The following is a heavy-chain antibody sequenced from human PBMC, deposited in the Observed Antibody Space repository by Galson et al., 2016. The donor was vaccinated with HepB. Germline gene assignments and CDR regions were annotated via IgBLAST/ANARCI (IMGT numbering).Heavy chain of an antibody. V-gene: IGHV4-39*01. CDR2: IDFSGST. CDR3: ARHDRWGGSPGETFDY. CDR1: GASISSTSYY. Sequence: SETLSLTCTVSGASISSTSYYWGWIRQPPGKGPEWIGSIDFSGSTYYSPSLKSRVTISVDTSRNQCSLTLTSVTAADTAVYFCARHDRWGGSPGETFDYWGQGTLVPASS. D-gene: IGHD3-16*01. J-gene: IGHJ4*02.